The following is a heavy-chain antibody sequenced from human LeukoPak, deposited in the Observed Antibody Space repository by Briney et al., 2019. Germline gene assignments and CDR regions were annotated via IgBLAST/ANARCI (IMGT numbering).Heavy chain of an antibody. CDR2: IYYSGST. Sequence: ASETLSLTCTVSGGSISSGDYYWSWIRQPPGKGLEWIGYIYYSGSTYYNPSLKSRVTISVDTSKNQFSLELSSVTAADTAVYYCARSYYYGSGSYHFDYWGQGTLVTVSS. CDR3: ARSYYYGSGSYHFDY. D-gene: IGHD3-10*01. V-gene: IGHV4-30-4*01. CDR1: GGSISSGDYY. J-gene: IGHJ4*02.